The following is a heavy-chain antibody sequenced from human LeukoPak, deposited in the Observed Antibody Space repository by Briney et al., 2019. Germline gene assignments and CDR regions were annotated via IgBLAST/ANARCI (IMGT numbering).Heavy chain of an antibody. V-gene: IGHV3-20*04. J-gene: IGHJ4*02. D-gene: IGHD7-27*01. CDR2: INRNGDST. Sequence: PGGSLRLSCAASGFTFDDYGMSWVRQAPGKGLEWVSGINRNGDSTGYADSVKARFTISRENAKNSLYLQMNSLRAGDTAVYYCARGRPGAEFDYWGQGTLVTVSS. CDR3: ARGRPGAEFDY. CDR1: GFTFDDYG.